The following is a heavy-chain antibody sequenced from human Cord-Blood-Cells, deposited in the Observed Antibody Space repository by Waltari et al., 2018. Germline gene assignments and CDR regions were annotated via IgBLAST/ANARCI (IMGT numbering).Heavy chain of an antibody. CDR1: GGSFSGYY. Sequence: QVQLQQWGAGLLKPSETLSLTCALYGGSFSGYYWSWLRPPPGKGLEWIGEINHSGSTNYNPSLKSRVTISVDTSKNQFSLKLSSVTAADTAVYYCARVDYYGSGSYNWFDPWGQGTLVTVSS. J-gene: IGHJ5*02. D-gene: IGHD3-10*01. V-gene: IGHV4-34*01. CDR3: ARVDYYGSGSYNWFDP. CDR2: INHSGST.